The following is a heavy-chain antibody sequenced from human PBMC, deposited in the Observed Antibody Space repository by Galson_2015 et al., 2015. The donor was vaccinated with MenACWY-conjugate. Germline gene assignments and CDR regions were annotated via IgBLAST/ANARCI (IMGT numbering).Heavy chain of an antibody. J-gene: IGHJ4*02. CDR2: IKQDGGEK. CDR3: ARKGNGLDY. D-gene: IGHD2-8*01. V-gene: IGHV3-7*03. CDR1: GFTFRGDW. Sequence: SLRLSCAASGFTFRGDWMNWVRQAPGKGLEWVANIKQDGGEKYYVDSVKGRFTISRDNAKNSLYLQMNSLRAEDTAVYYCARKGNGLDYWGQGTLVTVSS.